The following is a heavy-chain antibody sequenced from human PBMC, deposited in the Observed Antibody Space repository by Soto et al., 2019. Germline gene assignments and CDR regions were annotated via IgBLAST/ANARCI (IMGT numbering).Heavy chain of an antibody. CDR1: GGTISRSSNF. J-gene: IGHJ5*02. CDR2: IYYIVST. Sequence: SQTLCLTWTVSGGTISRSSNFGGWIRQPPGKGLEWIGSIYYIVSTYYNPSRKSRVTISVNTSKNQFSLKLRSVTAADTAVYYCASFRAPPGWFAPPGQGTLVPVSS. CDR3: ASFRAPPGWFAP. V-gene: IGHV4-39*01. D-gene: IGHD6-6*01.